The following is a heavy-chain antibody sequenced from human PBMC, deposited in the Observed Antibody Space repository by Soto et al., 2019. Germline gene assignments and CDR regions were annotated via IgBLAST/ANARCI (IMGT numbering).Heavy chain of an antibody. CDR3: ARDSATMAGSSFDY. CDR2: FKSNSGDT. J-gene: IGHJ4*02. V-gene: IGHV1-2*02. CDR1: GYTFIDYY. D-gene: IGHD1-26*01. Sequence: QVQLVQSGAEVKKPGASVKVSCKASGYTFIDYYIHWVRQAPGQGLEWMGWFKSNSGDTRFAQKFQGRVTMTGDTSISTAYMELSSLRSDDTAVYYCARDSATMAGSSFDYWGQGTLVTVSS.